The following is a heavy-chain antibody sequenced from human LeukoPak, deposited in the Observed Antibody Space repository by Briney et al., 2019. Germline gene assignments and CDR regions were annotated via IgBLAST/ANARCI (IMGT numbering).Heavy chain of an antibody. V-gene: IGHV1-2*06. D-gene: IGHD4-17*01. J-gene: IGHJ6*02. CDR3: ARAYGDYYYYGMDV. CDR2: INPNSGGT. Sequence: ASVKVSCKASGYTFTGYYMHWVRQAPGQGLEWMGRINPNSGGTNYAQRFQGRVTMTRDTSISTAYMELSRLRSDDTAVYYCARAYGDYYYYGMDVWGQGTTVTVSS. CDR1: GYTFTGYY.